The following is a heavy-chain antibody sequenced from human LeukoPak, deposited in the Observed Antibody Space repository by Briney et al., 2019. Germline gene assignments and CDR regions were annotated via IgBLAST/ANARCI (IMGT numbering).Heavy chain of an antibody. CDR3: ARDGPDY. CDR1: GASNSSSSYY. CDR2: IYYGGST. Sequence: SETLSLTCTVSGASNSSSSYYWGWIRQPPGKGLEWIGSIYYGGSTYYNPSLKSRVTISVDTSKNQFSLKLSSVTAADTAVYYCARDGPDYWGQGALVTVSS. V-gene: IGHV4-39*07. J-gene: IGHJ4*02.